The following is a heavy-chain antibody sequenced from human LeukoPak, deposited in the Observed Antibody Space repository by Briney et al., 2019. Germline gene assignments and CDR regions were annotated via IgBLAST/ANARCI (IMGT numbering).Heavy chain of an antibody. CDR2: IYYSGST. Sequence: SETLSLTCTVSGGSISSSSYYWGWIRQPPGKGLEWIGSIYYSGSTYYNPSLKSRVTISVDTSKNQLSLKLTSVTAADTAVYYCARETSQKGAHYMDVWGKGTTVTISS. V-gene: IGHV4-39*07. CDR3: ARETSQKGAHYMDV. D-gene: IGHD3-16*01. J-gene: IGHJ6*03. CDR1: GGSISSSSYY.